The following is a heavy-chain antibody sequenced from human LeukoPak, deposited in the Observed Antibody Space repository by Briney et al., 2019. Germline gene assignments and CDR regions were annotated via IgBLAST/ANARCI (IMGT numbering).Heavy chain of an antibody. V-gene: IGHV3-7*01. J-gene: IGHJ4*02. CDR3: ATGSPGIAAAAGARNY. Sequence: GGSLRLSCAASGFTFSSYWMSWVRQAPGKGLERVANIKQDGSEKYYVDSVKGRFTISRDNAKNSLCLQMNSLRAEDTAVYYCATGSPGIAAAAGARNYWGQGTLVTVSS. D-gene: IGHD6-25*01. CDR2: IKQDGSEK. CDR1: GFTFSSYW.